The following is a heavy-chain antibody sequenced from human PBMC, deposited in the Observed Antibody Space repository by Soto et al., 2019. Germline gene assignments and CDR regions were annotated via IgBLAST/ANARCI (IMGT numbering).Heavy chain of an antibody. V-gene: IGHV4-39*01. J-gene: IGHJ6*02. CDR2: IYYSGST. Sequence: QLQLQESGPGLVKPSETLSLTCTVSGGSISSSSYYWGWIRQPPGKGLEWIGSIYYSGSTYYNPSLKSRVTISVDPSKNQFSLKLSSVTAADTAVYYCATAYYDFWSGYYPYGMDVWGQGTTVTVSS. CDR3: ATAYYDFWSGYYPYGMDV. D-gene: IGHD3-3*01. CDR1: GGSISSSSYY.